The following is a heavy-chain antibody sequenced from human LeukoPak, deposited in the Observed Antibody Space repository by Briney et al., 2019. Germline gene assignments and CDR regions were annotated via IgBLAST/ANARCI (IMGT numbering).Heavy chain of an antibody. Sequence: SETLSLTCTVSGGSISSYYWSWIRQPPGKGLEWIGYIYYSGSTNYNPSLKSRVTISVDTSKNQFSLKLSSVTAADTAVYYCSVSTVTTYYWGQGTLVTVSS. J-gene: IGHJ4*02. CDR1: GGSISSYY. CDR3: SVSTVTTYY. D-gene: IGHD4-11*01. V-gene: IGHV4-59*12. CDR2: IYYSGST.